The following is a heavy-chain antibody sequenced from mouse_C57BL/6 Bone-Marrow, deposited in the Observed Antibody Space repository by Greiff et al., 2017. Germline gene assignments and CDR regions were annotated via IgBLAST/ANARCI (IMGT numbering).Heavy chain of an antibody. CDR2: IYPRDGST. V-gene: IGHV1-85*01. CDR1: GYTFTSYD. D-gene: IGHD1-1*01. CDR3: ARRGLLRDWYFDV. Sequence: VQLQQSGPELVKPGASVKLSCKASGYTFTSYDINWVKQRPGQGLEWIGWIYPRDGSTKYNEKFKGKAKLTVDTYSSTAYMELHSLTSEDAAVYFCARRGLLRDWYFDVWGTGTTVTVSS. J-gene: IGHJ1*03.